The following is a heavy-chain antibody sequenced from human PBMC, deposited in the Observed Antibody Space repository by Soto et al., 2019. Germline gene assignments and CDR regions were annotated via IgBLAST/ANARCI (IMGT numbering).Heavy chain of an antibody. CDR2: IIPRLGVT. V-gene: IGHV1-69*10. Sequence: SVKVSCKASGGTFSSYAATWVRQAPGQGLEWMGGIIPRLGVTNFAQNFQGRVTITPDKSTSTAYMELSSLTSEDTAFYYCARGVPPSGGKFYFDSWGQGTLVTVSS. CDR1: GGTFSSYA. D-gene: IGHD3-16*01. CDR3: ARGVPPSGGKFYFDS. J-gene: IGHJ4*02.